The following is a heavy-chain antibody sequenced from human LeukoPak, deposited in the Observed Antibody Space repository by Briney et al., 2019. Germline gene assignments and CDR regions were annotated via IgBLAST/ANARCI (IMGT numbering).Heavy chain of an antibody. D-gene: IGHD2-21*02. CDR2: IYYSGST. J-gene: IGHJ4*02. CDR3: ARVSCGGDCYPFDY. Sequence: SETLSLTCTVSGGSISSYYWSWIRQPPGKGLEWIGYIYYSGSTNYNPSLKSRVTISVDTSKNQFSLKLSSVTAADTAVYYCARVSCGGDCYPFDYWGQGTLVTVSS. CDR1: GGSISSYY. V-gene: IGHV4-59*08.